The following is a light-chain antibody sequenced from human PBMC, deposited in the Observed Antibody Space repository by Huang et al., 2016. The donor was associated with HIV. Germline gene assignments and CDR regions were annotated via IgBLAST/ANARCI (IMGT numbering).Light chain of an antibody. CDR3: QQYYSSPQT. CDR2: WAS. J-gene: IGKJ1*01. V-gene: IGKV4-1*01. CDR1: QSVYSSSSSKDY. Sequence: DIIMTQSPDPLAVSLGERVTLNCRSSQSVYSSSSSKDYMAWFQQKPGQPTRLLLFWASTREAGVPDRFSGSGSKTHFTLSIANLEAEDAAIYYCQQYYSSPQTFGQGTRVEVK.